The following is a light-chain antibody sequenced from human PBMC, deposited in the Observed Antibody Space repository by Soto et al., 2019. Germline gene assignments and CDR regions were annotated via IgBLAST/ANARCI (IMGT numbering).Light chain of an antibody. CDR1: SSDVGSYNR. CDR2: EVS. J-gene: IGLJ2*01. V-gene: IGLV2-18*02. CDR3: ISYTSSTTLV. Sequence: QSALTQPPSVSGSPGQSVTISCTGTSSDVGSYNRVSWYQQPPGTGPKLMIYEVSNRPSGVPDRFSGSKSGNTASLTISGLQAEDEADYYCISYTSSTTLVFGEGTKLTVL.